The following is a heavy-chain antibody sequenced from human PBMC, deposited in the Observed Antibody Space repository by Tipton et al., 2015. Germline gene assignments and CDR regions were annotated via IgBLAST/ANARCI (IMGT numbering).Heavy chain of an antibody. CDR1: GYTFTGYY. J-gene: IGHJ4*02. CDR3: AKDQAYSSGCIDD. D-gene: IGHD6-19*01. CDR2: ISTYNGNT. V-gene: IGHV1-18*04. Sequence: QLVQSGAEVKKPGASVKVSCTASGYTFTGYYIHWVRRAPGQGLEWMGWISTYNGNTDYALNLQDRVTMTTDTSTSTAYMELTSLTSDDTAVYYCAKDQAYSSGCIDDWGQGTLVTVSS.